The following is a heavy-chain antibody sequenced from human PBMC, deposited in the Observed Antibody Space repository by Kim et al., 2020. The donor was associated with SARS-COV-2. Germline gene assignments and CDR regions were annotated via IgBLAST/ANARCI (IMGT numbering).Heavy chain of an antibody. J-gene: IGHJ5*02. Sequence: GGSLRLSCVASGFTFNNDWMSWVRQAPGKGLEWVGRIKSDTDGGTTDFAAPVKGRFTISRDDSKHTMYMKMNSRRTEGTAYYYCTTVVRPDSGGYRNCFDPWGRETRVTVSS. D-gene: IGHD3-22*01. CDR2: IKSDTDGGTT. CDR1: GFTFNNDW. CDR3: TTVVRPDSGGYRNCFDP. V-gene: IGHV3-15*01.